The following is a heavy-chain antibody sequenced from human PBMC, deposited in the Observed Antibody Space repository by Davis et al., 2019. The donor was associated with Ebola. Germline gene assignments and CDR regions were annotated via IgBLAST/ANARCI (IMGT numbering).Heavy chain of an antibody. CDR3: ARLVPHYYYYGMDV. CDR1: GGSFSGYY. V-gene: IGHV4-59*08. CDR2: IYYSGST. J-gene: IGHJ6*02. Sequence: SETLSLTCAVYGGSFSGYYWSWIRQPPGKGLEWIGYIYYSGSTNYNPSLKSRVTISVDTSKNQFSLKLSSVTAADTAVYYCARLVPHYYYYGMDVWGQGTTVTVSS.